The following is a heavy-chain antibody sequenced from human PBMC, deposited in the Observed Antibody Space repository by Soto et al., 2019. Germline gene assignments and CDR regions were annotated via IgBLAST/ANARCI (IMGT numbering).Heavy chain of an antibody. CDR1: GYSFTSHY. CDR3: ASQYCSGGSCYPESYH. D-gene: IGHD2-15*01. CDR2: INPGGTTT. J-gene: IGHJ5*02. V-gene: IGHV1-46*01. Sequence: GASVKVSCKASGYSFTSHYMHWVRQAPGQGLEWMGTINPGGTTTSYAQKFQGRVTMTRDTSTSTVYMELSSLTSEDTAVYYCASQYCSGGSCYPESYHWGQGTLVTVSS.